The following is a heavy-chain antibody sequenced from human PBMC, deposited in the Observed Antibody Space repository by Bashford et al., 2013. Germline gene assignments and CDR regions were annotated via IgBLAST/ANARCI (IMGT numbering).Heavy chain of an antibody. Sequence: SETLSLTCTVSTGSISNNYWSWIRQPPGKRLEWIGYIHYSGSTNYNPSLKSRVTISLDTSKNQVSLRLNSVTAADTAVYHCATSTGSSDWFPYFDYWGRGTLVTVSS. V-gene: IGHV4-59*01. CDR1: TGSISNNY. CDR2: IHYSGST. D-gene: IGHD3-9*01. CDR3: ATSTGSSDWFPYFDY. J-gene: IGHJ4*02.